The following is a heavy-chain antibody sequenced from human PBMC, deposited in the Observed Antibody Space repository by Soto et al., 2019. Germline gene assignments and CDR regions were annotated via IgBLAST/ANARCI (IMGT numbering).Heavy chain of an antibody. D-gene: IGHD1-1*01. J-gene: IGHJ6*02. CDR2: IYYSGST. CDR3: ARDGRGTYYYYGMDV. V-gene: IGHV4-59*01. Sequence: SETLSLTCTVSGGSISSYYWSWIRQPPGKGLEWIGYIYYSGSTNYNPSLKSRVTISVDTSKNQFSLKLSSVTAADTAVYYCARDGRGTYYYYGMDVWGQGTTVTVSS. CDR1: GGSISSYY.